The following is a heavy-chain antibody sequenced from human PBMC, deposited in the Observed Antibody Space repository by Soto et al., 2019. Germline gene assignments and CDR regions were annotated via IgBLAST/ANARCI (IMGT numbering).Heavy chain of an antibody. V-gene: IGHV3-33*01. D-gene: IGHD5-18*01. Sequence: PGGSLRLSCAASGFTFSSYGMHWVRQAPGKGLEWVAVIWYDGSNKYYADSVKGRFTISRDNSKNTLYLQMNSLRAEDTAVYYCARARIQLWNQGGYYFDYCGQRTLVTVSS. CDR1: GFTFSSYG. CDR3: ARARIQLWNQGGYYFDY. CDR2: IWYDGSNK. J-gene: IGHJ4*02.